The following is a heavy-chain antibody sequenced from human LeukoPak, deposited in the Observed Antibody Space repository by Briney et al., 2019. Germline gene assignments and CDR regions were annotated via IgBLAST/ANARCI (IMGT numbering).Heavy chain of an antibody. Sequence: PGGSLRLSCAASGFTFSSFWMHWVRQAPGKGLVCVSRIKSDGSTNYADSVKGRFTISRDNAKNTVSLQMNSLRVEDTGVYYCARAPSEIGGYYPEYFRHWGQGTLVTVSS. CDR2: IKSDGST. D-gene: IGHD3-22*01. J-gene: IGHJ1*01. V-gene: IGHV3-74*01. CDR3: ARAPSEIGGYYPEYFRH. CDR1: GFTFSSFW.